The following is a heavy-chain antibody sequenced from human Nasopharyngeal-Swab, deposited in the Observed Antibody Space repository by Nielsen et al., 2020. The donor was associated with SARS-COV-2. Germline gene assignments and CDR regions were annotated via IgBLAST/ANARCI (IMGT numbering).Heavy chain of an antibody. J-gene: IGHJ4*02. CDR1: GFIFKNYA. CDR2: ISGADDST. D-gene: IGHD1-26*01. Sequence: GGSLRLSCSASGFIFKNYAMNWVRQAPGRGLEWVSAISGADDSTKYADSVKGRFTISRDNSKNTLDLQMNSLRGEDTAVYYCARGRGGSYFSYFEYWGQGTLVTVSS. V-gene: IGHV3-23*01. CDR3: ARGRGGSYFSYFEY.